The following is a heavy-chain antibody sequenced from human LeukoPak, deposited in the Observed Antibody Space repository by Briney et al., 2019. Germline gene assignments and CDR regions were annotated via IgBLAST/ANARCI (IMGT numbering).Heavy chain of an antibody. CDR2: ISGSNGNT. CDR1: NYPFTRYG. V-gene: IGHV1-18*01. CDR3: ARSGRGTYYYFDL. D-gene: IGHD1-26*01. Sequence: ASVKVSCKASNYPFTRYGISWVRQAPGQGLEWMGWISGSNGNTNYAQKFQGRVSMTADASTGTAYLELRSLRSDDTAVYYCARSGRGTYYYFDLWCRGTLVTVSS. J-gene: IGHJ4*02.